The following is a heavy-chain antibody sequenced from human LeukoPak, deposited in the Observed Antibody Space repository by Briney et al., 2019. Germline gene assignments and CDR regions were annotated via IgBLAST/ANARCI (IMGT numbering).Heavy chain of an antibody. V-gene: IGHV4-31*03. Sequence: SETLSLTCTVSGGSISSGGYYWSWIRQPPGKGLEWIGYIYYSGSTYYNPSLKSRVTISVDTSKNQFSLKLSSVTAADTAVYYCARDRYYGSGSYYGFDPWGQGTLVTVSS. CDR1: GGSISSGGYY. D-gene: IGHD3-10*01. J-gene: IGHJ5*02. CDR3: ARDRYYGSGSYYGFDP. CDR2: IYYSGST.